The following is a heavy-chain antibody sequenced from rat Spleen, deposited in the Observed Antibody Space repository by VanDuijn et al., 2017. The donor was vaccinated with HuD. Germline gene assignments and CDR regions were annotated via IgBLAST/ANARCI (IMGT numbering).Heavy chain of an antibody. Sequence: EVQLQESGPGLVKPSQSLSLTCSVTGYSIASSHRWNWIRKFPGNKLEWMGYINSAGTTNYNPSLKSRISITRDTSKNQFFLQVNSVSSEDTATYYCARSDGVHYYLPFADWGQGTLVTASS. CDR1: GYSIASSHR. CDR2: INSAGTT. V-gene: IGHV3-3*01. CDR3: ARSDGVHYYLPFAD. D-gene: IGHD1-1*01. J-gene: IGHJ3*01.